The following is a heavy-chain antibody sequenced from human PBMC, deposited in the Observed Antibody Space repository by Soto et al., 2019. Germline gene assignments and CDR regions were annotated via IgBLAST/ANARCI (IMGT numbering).Heavy chain of an antibody. V-gene: IGHV4-4*07. J-gene: IGHJ6*02. D-gene: IGHD1-26*01. CDR1: GDSIGRFY. CDR2: IYSTGGT. CDR3: ARDLSGTGLDI. Sequence: QVQLHESGPGLVKPSETLSLTCNVSGDSIGRFYWSWIRQSAEKGLEWIGRIYSTGGTAYNPALEGRITISLDRSNNHVSLEMNPVTAADTAVYFCARDLSGTGLDIWGRGTRVTVSS.